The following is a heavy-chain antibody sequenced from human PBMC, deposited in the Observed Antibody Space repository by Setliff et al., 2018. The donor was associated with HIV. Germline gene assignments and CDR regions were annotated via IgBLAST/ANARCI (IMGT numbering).Heavy chain of an antibody. CDR1: GYSISSGYY. Sequence: PPETLSLTCAVSGYSISSGYYWAWIRQPPGKGLEWIGSIYHGGTTYYNPSLKSRSTISEDTSKNQFSLSLSSVTAADTAVYYCVRDPPLTPTDADHPFDIWGQGTMVTVS. J-gene: IGHJ3*02. V-gene: IGHV4-38-2*02. D-gene: IGHD2-21*02. CDR3: VRDPPLTPTDADHPFDI. CDR2: IYHGGTT.